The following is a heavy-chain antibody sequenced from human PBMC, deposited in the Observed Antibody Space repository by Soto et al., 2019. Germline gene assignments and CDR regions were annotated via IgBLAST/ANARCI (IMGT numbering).Heavy chain of an antibody. CDR3: AIKTGSWYFDS. Sequence: SETLSLTCSVSGASVIGHYWTWIRQAPGKGLEWIGYVYNYGSTTYSPSLKSRVTISADTSKNLISLNLTSVTAADTAVYYCAIKTGSWYFDSWGQGTLVTVSS. J-gene: IGHJ4*02. CDR2: VYNYGST. CDR1: GASVIGHY. V-gene: IGHV4-59*02. D-gene: IGHD6-25*01.